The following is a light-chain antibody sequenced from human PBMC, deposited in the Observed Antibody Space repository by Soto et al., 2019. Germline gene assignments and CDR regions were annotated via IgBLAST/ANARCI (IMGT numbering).Light chain of an antibody. CDR3: QQSYSTPDT. CDR2: AAS. Sequence: DIQMTQSPSSLSASVGDRVTITCRASQSISSYLNWYQQKPGKAPKLLIYAASSLQSGGPSRFSGSGSGTDFTLTISSLQPEDFAAYYCQQSYSTPDTFGQGTRVEIK. V-gene: IGKV1-39*01. CDR1: QSISSY. J-gene: IGKJ5*01.